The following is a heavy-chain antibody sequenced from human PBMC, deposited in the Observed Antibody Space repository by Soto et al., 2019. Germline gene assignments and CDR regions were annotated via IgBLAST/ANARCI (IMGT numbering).Heavy chain of an antibody. V-gene: IGHV3-23*01. Sequence: PGGSLRLSCAASGFTFSSYGLSWVRPAPGKGLEWVSVISGTGGNTPYADSVQGRFTITRDNSKNTLYLQMISLIAEDMAVYYRANLRIVVDTDAFDIWGQGTMVTVSS. CDR1: GFTFSSYG. J-gene: IGHJ3*02. CDR3: ANLRIVVDTDAFDI. CDR2: ISGTGGNT. D-gene: IGHD2-21*01.